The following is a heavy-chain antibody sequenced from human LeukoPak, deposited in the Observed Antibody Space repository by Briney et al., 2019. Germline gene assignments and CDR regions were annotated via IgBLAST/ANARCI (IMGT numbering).Heavy chain of an antibody. Sequence: GGSLRLSCAASGFTFSDYWMHWVRQAPGKGLVWVSRINSEGSSTSYADSVKGRFSISRDNAENTLYLQVTSLRAEDTAVYFCGRGNYYAMDAWGQGTTVTVSS. CDR1: GFTFSDYW. CDR3: GRGNYYAMDA. CDR2: INSEGSST. J-gene: IGHJ6*02. V-gene: IGHV3-74*01.